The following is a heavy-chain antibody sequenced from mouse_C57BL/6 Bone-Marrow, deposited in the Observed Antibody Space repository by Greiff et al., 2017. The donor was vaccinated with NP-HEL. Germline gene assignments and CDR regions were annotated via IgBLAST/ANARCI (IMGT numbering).Heavy chain of an antibody. CDR1: GFTFSDYG. Sequence: EVNVVESGGGLVQPGGSLKLSCAASGFTFSDYGMAWVRQAPRKGPEWVAFISNLAYSIYYADTVTGRFTISRENAKNTLYLEMSSLRSEDTAMYYCAIVAFYGYGFDYWGQGTTLTVSS. CDR3: AIVAFYGYGFDY. V-gene: IGHV5-15*01. J-gene: IGHJ2*01. CDR2: ISNLAYSI. D-gene: IGHD2-9*01.